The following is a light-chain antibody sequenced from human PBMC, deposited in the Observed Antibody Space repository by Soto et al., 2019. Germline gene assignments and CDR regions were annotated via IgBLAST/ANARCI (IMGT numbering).Light chain of an antibody. Sequence: TQMTQSPLSLSASVGEKIIITCRASRDVGSDVSWYQQKPGQAPKLVIYAASNLYTGVPSRFSGRRSGTEFTLTISSLQPEDFASYYCQQRQYWPPITFGQGTRLEI. CDR1: RDVGSD. CDR3: QQRQYWPPIT. J-gene: IGKJ5*01. V-gene: IGKV1-17*01. CDR2: AAS.